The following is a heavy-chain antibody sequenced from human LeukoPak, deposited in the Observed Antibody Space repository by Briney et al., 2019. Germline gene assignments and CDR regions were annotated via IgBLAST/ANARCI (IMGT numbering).Heavy chain of an antibody. V-gene: IGHV3-23*01. CDR2: ITGKGSQT. D-gene: IGHD5-24*01. CDR1: GFTFRSYP. J-gene: IGHJ4*02. Sequence: GGSLRLSCVASGFTFRSYPMTWVRQVPGKGLEWVASITGKGSQTYYADSVKGRLIISRDNSKSTLYLQMNSLRADDTAVYYCAREGNYRQDFDYWGQGTLVTVSS. CDR3: AREGNYRQDFDY.